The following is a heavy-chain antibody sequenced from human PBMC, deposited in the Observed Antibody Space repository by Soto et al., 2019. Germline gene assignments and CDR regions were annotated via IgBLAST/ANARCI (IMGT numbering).Heavy chain of an antibody. CDR1: GDSISNGGYS. Sequence: QLQLQESGSGLVRPSQTLSLSCAVSGDSISNGGYSWNWIRQPPGKGLEWIGYIYHGGSTYSNPSLEGSVPLAGDTSKNQVPPRLTSVIAADTAGYFCARDPPPFYHDCRGLDYWGQGILVTVSS. D-gene: IGHD3-22*01. V-gene: IGHV4-30-2*01. CDR3: ARDPPPFYHDCRGLDY. J-gene: IGHJ4*02. CDR2: IYHGGST.